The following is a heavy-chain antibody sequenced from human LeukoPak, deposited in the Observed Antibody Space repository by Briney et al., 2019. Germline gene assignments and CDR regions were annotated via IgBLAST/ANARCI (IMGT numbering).Heavy chain of an antibody. CDR1: GGSISSYY. Sequence: PSETLSLTCTVSGGSISSYYWSWLRQPAGKGLEWIGRIYTSGSTSYNPSLKSRVTMSVDTSKNQFSLKPSSVTAADTAVYDCARGPNRITMLIEHAFDIWGQGTMVTISS. J-gene: IGHJ3*02. CDR2: IYTSGST. V-gene: IGHV4-4*07. CDR3: ARGPNRITMLIEHAFDI. D-gene: IGHD3-10*01.